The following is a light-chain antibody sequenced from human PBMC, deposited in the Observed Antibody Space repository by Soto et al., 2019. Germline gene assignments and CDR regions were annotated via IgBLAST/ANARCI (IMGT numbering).Light chain of an antibody. CDR1: QSVSSD. V-gene: IGKV3-15*01. CDR2: GAS. J-gene: IGKJ5*01. Sequence: ERVMTQSTAPLSVAPGGRATLSCRASQSVSSDLAWYHQKPGQAPRLLIYGASTRATGIPARFSGSGSGTEFTLTISSLQSEDFAVYYCQQYEKWPPSITFGQGTRLEIK. CDR3: QQYEKWPPSIT.